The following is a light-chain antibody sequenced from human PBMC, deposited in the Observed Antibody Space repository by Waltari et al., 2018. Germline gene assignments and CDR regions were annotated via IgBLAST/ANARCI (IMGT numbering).Light chain of an antibody. CDR1: NSNIGRNY. CDR3: ASWDDGLSGLI. J-gene: IGLJ2*01. V-gene: IGLV1-47*02. Sequence: QSVVTQPPSASGTPGRSVTISCSGTNSNIGRNYVYWYQQFPGMAPKLLLYSNNRRPSGVPDRFSGSKSGTSASLAINGLRSEDEAHYYCASWDDGLSGLIFGGGTELTV. CDR2: SNN.